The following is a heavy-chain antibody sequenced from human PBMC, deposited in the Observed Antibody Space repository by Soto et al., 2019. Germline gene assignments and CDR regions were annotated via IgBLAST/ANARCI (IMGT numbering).Heavy chain of an antibody. J-gene: IGHJ6*02. CDR1: GGSISSGDYY. CDR3: ARDNTVVTSKWTDYDYYGMDV. V-gene: IGHV4-30-4*01. CDR2: IYYSGST. D-gene: IGHD2-21*02. Sequence: QVQLQESGPGLVKPSQTLSLTCTVSGGSISSGDYYWSWIRQPPGKGLEWIGYIYYSGSTYYNPSLTSRVTIPVDTSKNRFSLKLSSVTAADTAVYYCARDNTVVTSKWTDYDYYGMDVWGQGTTVTVSS.